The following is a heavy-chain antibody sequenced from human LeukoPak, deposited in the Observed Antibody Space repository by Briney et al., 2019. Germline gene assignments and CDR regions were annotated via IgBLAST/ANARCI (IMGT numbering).Heavy chain of an antibody. CDR3: ARVGYSYGTTYHY. Sequence: ASVKVSCKASGYTFTSYDINRLRHATGQGLEWMGWMNPNSGNTGYAQKFQGRVTMTRNSSISTAYMELSSLRSEDTAVYYCARVGYSYGTTYHYWGQGTLVTVSS. CDR2: MNPNSGNT. J-gene: IGHJ4*02. D-gene: IGHD5-18*01. CDR1: GYTFTSYD. V-gene: IGHV1-8*01.